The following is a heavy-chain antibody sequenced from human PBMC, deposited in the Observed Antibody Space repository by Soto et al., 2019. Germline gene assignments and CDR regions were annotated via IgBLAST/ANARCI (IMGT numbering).Heavy chain of an antibody. D-gene: IGHD1-7*01. V-gene: IGHV1-69*13. CDR3: ARDLVTGTTEDWFDP. CDR1: GGTFSIYA. J-gene: IGHJ5*02. Sequence: SVKVSCKASGGTFSIYAISCVRQSPLQGLEWMGGIIPIFGTANYAQKFQGRVTITADESTSTAYMELSSLRSEDTAVYYCARDLVTGTTEDWFDPWGQGTLVTVSS. CDR2: IIPIFGTA.